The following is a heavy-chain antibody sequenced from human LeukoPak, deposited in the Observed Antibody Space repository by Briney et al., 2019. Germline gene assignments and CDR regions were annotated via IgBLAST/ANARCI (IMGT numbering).Heavy chain of an antibody. V-gene: IGHV3-7*01. J-gene: IGHJ5*02. CDR2: IKQDGSEK. Sequence: GGFLRLSCAASGFTFSSYWMSWVRQAPGKGLEWVANIKQDGSEKYYVDSVKGRFTISRDNAKNSLYLQMNSLRAEDTAVYYCARYPGSGSYLPSYNWFDPWGQGTLVTVSS. CDR1: GFTFSSYW. CDR3: ARYPGSGSYLPSYNWFDP. D-gene: IGHD3-10*01.